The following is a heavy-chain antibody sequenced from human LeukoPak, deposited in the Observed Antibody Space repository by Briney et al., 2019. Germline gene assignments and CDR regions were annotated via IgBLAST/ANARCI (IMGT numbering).Heavy chain of an antibody. CDR1: GFTFSTYS. Sequence: GGSLRLSCAASGFTFSTYSMNWVRQAPGKGLEWVSSISSSSSYIYYADSVKGRFTISRDNAKDSLYLQMNGLRAEDTAVYYCARDRSASIAVVTAEIDYWGQGTLVTVSS. D-gene: IGHD6-19*01. CDR3: ARDRSASIAVVTAEIDY. CDR2: ISSSSSYI. V-gene: IGHV3-21*01. J-gene: IGHJ4*02.